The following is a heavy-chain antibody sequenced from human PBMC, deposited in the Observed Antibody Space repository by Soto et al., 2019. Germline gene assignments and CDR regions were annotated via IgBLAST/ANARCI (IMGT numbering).Heavy chain of an antibody. CDR3: AKLGDFGVVIPDYYYYYYMDV. CDR1: GFTFSSYA. D-gene: IGHD3-3*01. V-gene: IGHV3-23*01. J-gene: IGHJ6*03. Sequence: GGSLRLSCAASGFTFSSYAMSWVRQAPGKGLEWVSAISGSGGSTYYADSVKGRFTISRDNSKNTLYLQMNSLRAEDTAVYYCAKLGDFGVVIPDYYYYYYMDVWGKGTTVTVSS. CDR2: ISGSGGST.